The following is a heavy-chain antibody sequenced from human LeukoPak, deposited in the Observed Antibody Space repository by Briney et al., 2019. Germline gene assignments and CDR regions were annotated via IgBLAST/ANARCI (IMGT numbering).Heavy chain of an antibody. CDR3: ARDSLAKAAAGTNWFDP. CDR1: GFTFSSYG. J-gene: IGHJ5*02. CDR2: IWYDGSNK. V-gene: IGHV3-33*01. D-gene: IGHD6-13*01. Sequence: QPGRSLRLSCAASGFTFSSYGMHWVRQAPGKGLEWVAVIWYDGSNKYYADSVKGRFTISRDNAKNSLYLQMNSLRAEDTAVYYCARDSLAKAAAGTNWFDPWGQGTLVTVSS.